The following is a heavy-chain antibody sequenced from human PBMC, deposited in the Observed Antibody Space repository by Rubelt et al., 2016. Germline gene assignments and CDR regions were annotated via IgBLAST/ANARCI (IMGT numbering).Heavy chain of an antibody. CDR1: GFSLTSGVG. CDR3: AHRGRSRGWGADNWIDP. CDR2: IYPDDDK. D-gene: IGHD6-19*01. Sequence: QITLKESGPTLVKPTQTLTLTCSFSGFSLTSGVGVAWIRQPPGKALEWLAIIYPDDDKRYNPSLGSRVTVNKDTTENQVVLTLTNMEAVDTATYYCAHRGRSRGWGADNWIDPWGQGAQVTVSS. J-gene: IGHJ5*02. V-gene: IGHV2-5*02.